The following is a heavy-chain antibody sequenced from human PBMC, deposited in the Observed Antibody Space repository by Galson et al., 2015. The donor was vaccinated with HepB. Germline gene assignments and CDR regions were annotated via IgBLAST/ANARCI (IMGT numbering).Heavy chain of an antibody. D-gene: IGHD1-7*01. CDR3: AREGREYNWNYGAFDI. Sequence: SVKVSCKASGGTFSSYAISWVRQAPGQGLEWMGGIIPIFGTANYAQKFQGRVTITADESTSTAYMELSSLRSEDTAVYYCAREGREYNWNYGAFDIWGQGTMVTVSS. CDR1: GGTFSSYA. V-gene: IGHV1-69*13. CDR2: IIPIFGTA. J-gene: IGHJ3*02.